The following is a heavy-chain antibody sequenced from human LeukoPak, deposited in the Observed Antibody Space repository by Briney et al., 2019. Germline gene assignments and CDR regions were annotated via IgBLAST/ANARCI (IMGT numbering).Heavy chain of an antibody. CDR3: ARVPYYYDSNYFDY. J-gene: IGHJ4*02. CDR2: INPNSGGT. V-gene: IGHV1-2*02. Sequence: ASVKVSCKASGYTFTGYYMHWVRQAPGQGLEWMGWINPNSGGTNYAQKFQGRVTMTRDTSISTAYMELSRLRSDDTAVYYCARVPYYYDSNYFDYWGKGTLVTVSS. CDR1: GYTFTGYY. D-gene: IGHD3-22*01.